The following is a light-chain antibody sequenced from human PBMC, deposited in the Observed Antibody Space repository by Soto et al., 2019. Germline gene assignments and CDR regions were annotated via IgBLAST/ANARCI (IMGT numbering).Light chain of an antibody. V-gene: IGLV2-14*03. CDR2: DVS. CDR3: SSYTGSASVV. J-gene: IGLJ2*01. CDR1: SSDVGGYNY. Sequence: SALRRPASVVEPPGQPITKSCTGTSSDVGGYNYVSWYQHHPGKAPKLIIYDVSNRPSGVSNRFSGSKSGNTASLTISGLQAEDESNYYCSSYTGSASVVFGGGTQLTVL.